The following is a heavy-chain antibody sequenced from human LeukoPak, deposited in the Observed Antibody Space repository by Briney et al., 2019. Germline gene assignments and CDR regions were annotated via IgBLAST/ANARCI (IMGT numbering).Heavy chain of an antibody. CDR1: GGTFSSYA. Sequence: GASVTVSCTASGGTFSSYAISWVRQAPGQGLEWMGGIIPIFGTANYAQKFQGRVTITADGSTSTAYMELSSLRSEDTAVYYCARGRFLEWLSHYYYYGMDVWGQGTTVTVSS. V-gene: IGHV1-69*13. D-gene: IGHD3-3*01. CDR3: ARGRFLEWLSHYYYYGMDV. CDR2: IIPIFGTA. J-gene: IGHJ6*02.